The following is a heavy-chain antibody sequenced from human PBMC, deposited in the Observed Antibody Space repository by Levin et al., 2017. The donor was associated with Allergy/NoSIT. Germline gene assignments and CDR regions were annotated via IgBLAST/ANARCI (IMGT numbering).Heavy chain of an antibody. CDR2: IIPIFGTA. Sequence: KISCKASGGTFSSYAISWVRQAPGQGLEWMGGIIPIFGTANYAQKFQGRVTITADESTSTAYMELSSLRSEDTAVYYCASGPTAPYYFDYWGQGTLVTVSS. CDR1: GGTFSSYA. J-gene: IGHJ4*02. CDR3: ASGPTAPYYFDY. V-gene: IGHV1-69*01. D-gene: IGHD3/OR15-3a*01.